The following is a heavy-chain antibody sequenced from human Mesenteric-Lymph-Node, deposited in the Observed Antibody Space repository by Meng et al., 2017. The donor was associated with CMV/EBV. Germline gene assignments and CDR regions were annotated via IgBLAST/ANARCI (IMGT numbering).Heavy chain of an antibody. J-gene: IGHJ6*02. D-gene: IGHD5-24*01. CDR2: IWYDGSNK. V-gene: IGHV3-33*06. Sequence: GGSLRLSCAASGFTFSSYGMHWVRQAPGKGLEWVAVIWYDGSNKYYADSVKGRFTISRDNSKNTLFLQMNSLRAEDTAVYYCAKGDGYNLYDSLGLDVWGQGTTVTVSS. CDR3: AKGDGYNLYDSLGLDV. CDR1: GFTFSSYG.